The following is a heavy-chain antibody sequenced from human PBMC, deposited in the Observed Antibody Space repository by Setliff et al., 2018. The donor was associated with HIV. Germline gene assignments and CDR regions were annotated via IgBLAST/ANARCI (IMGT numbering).Heavy chain of an antibody. CDR3: ARDPAPSSSASYFQH. Sequence: RASVKVSCKASGYPFSGYYMHWVRQAPGQGLEWMGIINPSSGSTTYAQKFQGRVTMTRDTSTSTVYMELSSLRSEDTAVYYCARDPAPSSSASYFQHWGQGTPVTVSS. D-gene: IGHD6-6*01. CDR1: GYPFSGYY. CDR2: INPSSGST. V-gene: IGHV1-46*01. J-gene: IGHJ1*01.